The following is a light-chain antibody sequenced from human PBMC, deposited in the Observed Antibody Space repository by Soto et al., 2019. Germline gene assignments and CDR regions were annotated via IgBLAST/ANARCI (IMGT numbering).Light chain of an antibody. CDR3: SSFSSDSTPLV. Sequence: QSVLTQPPSASGAPGQTVTISCSGSTSNIGAAHVYWYQQFPGTAPRLLIYKNNQRPSEVPDRFSGSKSGTSASLAISGLRCEDEAHYYCSSFSSDSTPLVFGGGTKLTVL. J-gene: IGLJ2*01. CDR1: TSNIGAAH. CDR2: KNN. V-gene: IGLV1-47*01.